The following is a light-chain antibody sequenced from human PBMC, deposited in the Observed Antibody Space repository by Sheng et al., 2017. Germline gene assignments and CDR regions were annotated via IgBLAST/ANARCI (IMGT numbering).Light chain of an antibody. CDR2: GNT. CDR3: QSYDSSLSGHVV. J-gene: IGLJ2*01. Sequence: QSVLTQPPSVSGAPGQRVTISCTGSSSNIGTGFDVHWYQKLPGTAPRLIIYGNTNRPSGVPDRFSGSKSGTSASLAITGLQADDEADYYCQSYDSSLSGHVVFGGGTKLTV. V-gene: IGLV1-40*01. CDR1: SSNIGTGFD.